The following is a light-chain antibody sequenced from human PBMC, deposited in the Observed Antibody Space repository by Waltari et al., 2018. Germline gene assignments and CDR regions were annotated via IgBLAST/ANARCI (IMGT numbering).Light chain of an antibody. CDR2: GVN. Sequence: QSALTQPASVSGSPGQSITISCTGTSSDVGGYDYVPWYPQHPGKAPKPMIYGVNNRPPGGSKRFSGSKSDNTASLTISGLQAEDEADYYCTSYTSSITWVFGGGTKLTVL. J-gene: IGLJ3*02. V-gene: IGLV2-14*03. CDR1: SSDVGGYDY. CDR3: TSYTSSITWV.